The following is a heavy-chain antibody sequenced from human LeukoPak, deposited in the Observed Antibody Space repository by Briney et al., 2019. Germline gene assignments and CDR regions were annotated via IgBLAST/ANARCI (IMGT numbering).Heavy chain of an antibody. CDR3: TRGGDTAMGFGY. V-gene: IGHV3-49*04. D-gene: IGHD5-18*01. Sequence: PGRSLRLSCTASGFTFGDSATSWVRQAPGKGLEWVGFIRSKAYGGTTEYAASVKGRFTISRDDSKSIAYLQMNSLKTEDTAVFYCTRGGDTAMGFGYWGQGTLVTVSS. CDR2: IRSKAYGGTT. J-gene: IGHJ4*02. CDR1: GFTFGDSA.